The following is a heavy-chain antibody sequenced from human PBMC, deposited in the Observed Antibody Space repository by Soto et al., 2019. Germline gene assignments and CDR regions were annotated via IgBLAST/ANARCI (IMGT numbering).Heavy chain of an antibody. J-gene: IGHJ5*02. Sequence: ETLSLTCTVSGGSISSYYWSWIRQPPGKGLEWIGYIYYSGSTNYNPSLKSRVTISVDTSKNQFSLKLSSVTAADTAVYYCASSFGIGWFDPWGQGTLVTVSS. CDR1: GGSISSYY. D-gene: IGHD3-10*01. CDR2: IYYSGST. CDR3: ASSFGIGWFDP. V-gene: IGHV4-59*01.